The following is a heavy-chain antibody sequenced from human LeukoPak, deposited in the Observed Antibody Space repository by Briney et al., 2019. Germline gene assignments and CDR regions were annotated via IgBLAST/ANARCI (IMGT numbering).Heavy chain of an antibody. J-gene: IGHJ4*02. Sequence: TPSETLSLTCTVSGGSISSSRYYWGWIRQPPGKGLEWIGSIYYSGSTYYNPSLKSRVTISVDTSKNQFSLKLSSVTAADTAVYYCARDSPDCSGGSCYLEIFDYWGQGTLVTVSS. CDR3: ARDSPDCSGGSCYLEIFDY. CDR1: GGSISSSRYY. CDR2: IYYSGST. D-gene: IGHD2-15*01. V-gene: IGHV4-39*07.